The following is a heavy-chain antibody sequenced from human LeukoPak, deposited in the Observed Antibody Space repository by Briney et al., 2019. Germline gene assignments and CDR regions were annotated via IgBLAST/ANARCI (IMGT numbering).Heavy chain of an antibody. CDR3: ARPRGYSYGYFDY. Sequence: GGSLRLSCAVSGFTVSSYGMGWVRHTPGKRPVWGSCINSDGSTTTYADSVKGRFTISRDNAKNTLYLQMNGLRAEDTAVYYCARPRGYSYGYFDYWGQGTLVTVSS. V-gene: IGHV3-74*01. CDR1: GFTVSSYG. J-gene: IGHJ4*02. D-gene: IGHD5-18*01. CDR2: INSDGSTT.